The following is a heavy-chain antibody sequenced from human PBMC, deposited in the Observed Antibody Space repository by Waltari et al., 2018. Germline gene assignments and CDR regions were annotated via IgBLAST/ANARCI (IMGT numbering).Heavy chain of an antibody. CDR3: ARDRTGKYYFDY. Sequence: QAPGQGREWMGWINPNNGVTNYAQRCQGRGTVTRDTSISTAYMELSRLRSDDTAVYYCARDRTGKYYFDYWGQGTLVTVSS. D-gene: IGHD3-10*01. CDR2: INPNNGVT. J-gene: IGHJ4*02. V-gene: IGHV1-2*02.